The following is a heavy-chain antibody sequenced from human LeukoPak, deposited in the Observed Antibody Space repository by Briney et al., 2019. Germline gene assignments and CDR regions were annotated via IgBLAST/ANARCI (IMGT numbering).Heavy chain of an antibody. V-gene: IGHV4-34*01. CDR3: ARLSSSWYQDWYFDL. CDR2: VNYSGNT. J-gene: IGHJ2*01. D-gene: IGHD6-13*01. Sequence: SETLSLTCAVYGVSFSPYYWTWIRQSPGKGLEWIGEVNYSGNTNYNPSLKSRVSISVETSKNKFSLKLSSVTAADTAVYYCARLSSSWYQDWYFDLWGRGTLVTVSS. CDR1: GVSFSPYY.